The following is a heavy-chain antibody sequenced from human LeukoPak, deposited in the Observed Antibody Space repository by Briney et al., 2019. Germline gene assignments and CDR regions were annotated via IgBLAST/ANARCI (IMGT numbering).Heavy chain of an antibody. Sequence: PSETLSLTCTVSGGSISSYYWSWIRQPPGKGLEWIGYIYYSGSTNYKPSLKSRVTISVDTSKNPFSLKLSCVTAADTAVYYCARACVRSSCPFDCWGEGTLVTVSS. D-gene: IGHD2-15*01. CDR1: GGSISSYY. CDR2: IYYSGST. CDR3: ARACVRSSCPFDC. J-gene: IGHJ4*02. V-gene: IGHV4-59*12.